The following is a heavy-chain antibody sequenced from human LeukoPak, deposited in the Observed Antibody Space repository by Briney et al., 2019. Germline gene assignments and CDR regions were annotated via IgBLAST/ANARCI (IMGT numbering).Heavy chain of an antibody. J-gene: IGHJ4*02. CDR2: ISASGRST. D-gene: IGHD3-3*01. CDR1: GFNFSSFV. Sequence: GGSLRLSCAGSGFNFSSFVMTWVRQAPGKGLEWVSSISASGRSTYYADSVEGRFTISRDNSKNTLYLQVNSLRAEDTAVYHCAKKSPIFGVVIPLFDYWGQGTLVSVSS. CDR3: AKKSPIFGVVIPLFDY. V-gene: IGHV3-23*01.